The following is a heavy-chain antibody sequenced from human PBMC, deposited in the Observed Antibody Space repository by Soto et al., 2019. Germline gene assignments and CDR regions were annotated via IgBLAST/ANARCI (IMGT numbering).Heavy chain of an antibody. D-gene: IGHD3-16*02. V-gene: IGHV1-69*01. CDR3: ARDTHGSYRGDRYYYGMDV. CDR1: GGTFSSYA. CDR2: IIPIFGTA. J-gene: IGHJ6*02. Sequence: QVQLVQSGAEVKKPGSSVKVSCKASGGTFSSYAISWVRQAPGQGLEWLGGIIPIFGTANYAQKFQGRVTITADESTSPAYMELSGLGSEDTAVYYCARDTHGSYRGDRYYYGMDVWGRGTTVTVSS.